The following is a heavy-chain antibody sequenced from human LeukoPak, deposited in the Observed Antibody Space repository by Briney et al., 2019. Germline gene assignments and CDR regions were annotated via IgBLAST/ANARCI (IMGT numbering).Heavy chain of an antibody. J-gene: IGHJ4*02. D-gene: IGHD6-19*01. CDR1: GFTFSSYG. V-gene: IGHV3-23*01. CDR3: AKVGIEQWLSQGQFSDY. Sequence: PGGTLRLSCAASGFTFSSYGMSWVRQVPGKGLEWVSAISGSGDGTYYADSVKGRFTISRDNSKNTLYLQMNSLRAEDTAVYYCAKVGIEQWLSQGQFSDYWGQGALVTVSS. CDR2: ISGSGDGT.